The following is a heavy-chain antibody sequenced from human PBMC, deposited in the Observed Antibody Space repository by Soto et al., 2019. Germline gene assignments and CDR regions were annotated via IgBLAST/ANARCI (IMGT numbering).Heavy chain of an antibody. D-gene: IGHD6-6*01. CDR2: IIPIFGTA. CDR1: GGTFSSYA. V-gene: IGHV1-69*13. Sequence: GASVKVSCKASGGTFSSYAISWVRQAPGQGLEWMGGIIPIFGTANYAQKFQGRVTITADESTSTAYMELSSLRSEDTAVYYCAMQLPGPRDWFDPWGQGTLVTVSS. J-gene: IGHJ5*02. CDR3: AMQLPGPRDWFDP.